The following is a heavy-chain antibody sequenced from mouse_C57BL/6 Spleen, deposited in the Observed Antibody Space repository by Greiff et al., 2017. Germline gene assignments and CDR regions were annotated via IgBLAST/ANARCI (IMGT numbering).Heavy chain of an antibody. V-gene: IGHV7-3*01. Sequence: EVKLMESGGGLVQPGGSLSLSCAASGFTFTDYYMSWVRQPPGKALEWLGFIRNKANGYTTEYSAYVKGRFTISRDNSQSILYLQMTALRAEDSSTYYCARLYGNYVWYFDVWGTGTTVTVSS. CDR1: GFTFTDYY. CDR3: ARLYGNYVWYFDV. J-gene: IGHJ1*03. CDR2: IRNKANGYTT. D-gene: IGHD2-1*01.